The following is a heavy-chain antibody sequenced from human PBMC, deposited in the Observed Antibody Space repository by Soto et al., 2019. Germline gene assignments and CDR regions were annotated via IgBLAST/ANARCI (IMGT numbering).Heavy chain of an antibody. D-gene: IGHD1-26*01. V-gene: IGHV3-30*18. CDR2: ISDDGSKI. CDR3: AKDREGKNYYGMDV. J-gene: IGHJ6*02. CDR1: GFTFSTYG. Sequence: QVQLVESGGGVAQPGRSLRLSCAASGFTFSTYGMHWVRQAPGKGMEWVAVISDDGSKINYVDSVKGRFTISRENSKNTLYLQMNSLRADDTALYYCAKDREGKNYYGMDVWGQGTTVTVSS.